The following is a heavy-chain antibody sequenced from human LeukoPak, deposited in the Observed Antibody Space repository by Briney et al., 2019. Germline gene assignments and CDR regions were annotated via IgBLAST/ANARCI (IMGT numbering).Heavy chain of an antibody. Sequence: ASVKVSCKASGGTFSSYAISWVRQDPGRGLEWMGGIIPIFGTANYAQKFQGRVTITTDESTSTAYMELSSLRSEDTAVYYCARSAAGITIFDYWGQGTLVTVSS. V-gene: IGHV1-69*05. CDR1: GGTFSSYA. CDR2: IIPIFGTA. D-gene: IGHD6-13*01. CDR3: ARSAAGITIFDY. J-gene: IGHJ4*02.